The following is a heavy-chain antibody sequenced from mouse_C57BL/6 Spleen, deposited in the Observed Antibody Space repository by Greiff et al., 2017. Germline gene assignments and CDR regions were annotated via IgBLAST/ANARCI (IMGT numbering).Heavy chain of an antibody. CDR1: GFNIKDDY. CDR2: IDPENGDT. Sequence: VQLQQSGAELVRPGASVKLSCTASGFNIKDDYMHWVKQRPEQGLEWIGWIDPENGDTEYASKFQGKATITADTSSNTAYRQLSSLTSEDTAVYYCTTRRGIYYDPFAYWGQGTLVTVSA. D-gene: IGHD2-4*01. V-gene: IGHV14-4*01. CDR3: TTRRGIYYDPFAY. J-gene: IGHJ3*01.